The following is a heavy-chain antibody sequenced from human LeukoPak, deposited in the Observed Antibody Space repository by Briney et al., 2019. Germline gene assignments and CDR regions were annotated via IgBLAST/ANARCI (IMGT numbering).Heavy chain of an antibody. J-gene: IGHJ4*02. CDR2: MSSDGNAM. V-gene: IGHV3-30-3*01. Sequence: GGPLRLSCAASGFTFTAYLIHWVRQAPGRGLEWVAVMSSDGNAMFYADSVKGRFTISRDNSKNTLYLQMNSLRAGDTAVYYCVRESEYYFDHSASFDYWGQGTLVTVSS. CDR1: GFTFTAYL. CDR3: VRESEYYFDHSASFDY. D-gene: IGHD3-22*01.